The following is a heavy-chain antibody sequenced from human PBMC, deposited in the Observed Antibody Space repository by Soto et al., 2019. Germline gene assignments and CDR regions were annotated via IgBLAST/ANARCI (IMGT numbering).Heavy chain of an antibody. CDR2: ISAYNGNT. CDR3: ARAKITGEATDAFDI. J-gene: IGHJ3*02. V-gene: IGHV1-18*01. Sequence: ASVKVSCKASGYTFTSYGISWVRQAPGQGLEWMGWISAYNGNTNYAQKLQGRVTMTTDTSTSTAYMELRSLRSDDTAVYYCARAKITGEATDAFDIWGQGTMVTVSS. D-gene: IGHD7-27*01. CDR1: GYTFTSYG.